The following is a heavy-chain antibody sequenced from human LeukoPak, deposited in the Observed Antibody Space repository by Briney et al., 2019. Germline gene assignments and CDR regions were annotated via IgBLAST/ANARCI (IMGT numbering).Heavy chain of an antibody. J-gene: IGHJ4*02. Sequence: GGSLSLSCAASGFTFSSYAMSWVRQAPGKGLEWVSAISGSGGSTYYADSVKGRFTISRDNSKNTLYLQMNSLRAEDTAVYYCAKYSRQWLVVFDYWGQGTLVTVSS. D-gene: IGHD6-19*01. CDR1: GFTFSSYA. CDR2: ISGSGGST. V-gene: IGHV3-23*01. CDR3: AKYSRQWLVVFDY.